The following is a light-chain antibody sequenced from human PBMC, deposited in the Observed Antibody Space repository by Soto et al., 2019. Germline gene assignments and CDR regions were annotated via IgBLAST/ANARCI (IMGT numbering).Light chain of an antibody. CDR1: RGIANF. J-gene: IGKJ1*01. Sequence: DSQMTQSPSSLSASVGDRVTITCRASRGIANFLAWYQQRPGKIPKLLIYSASTLQSGVPSRFSGSWSWTDFTLTISSLQPEDFATYYCQKYNSAPWTFGQGTKVE. V-gene: IGKV1-27*01. CDR2: SAS. CDR3: QKYNSAPWT.